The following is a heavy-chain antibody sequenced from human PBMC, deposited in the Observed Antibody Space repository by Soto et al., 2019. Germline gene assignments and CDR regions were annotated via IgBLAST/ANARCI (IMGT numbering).Heavy chain of an antibody. Sequence: GASVKVSCKASGGTFSSYAISWVRQAPGQGLEWMGGIIPIFGTANYAQKFQGRVTITADESTSTAYMELSSLRSEDTAVYYCARLEVTVQQLANYSSVPFKDYWGQGTLVTVSS. CDR3: ARLEVTVQQLANYSSVPFKDY. CDR2: IIPIFGTA. V-gene: IGHV1-69*13. CDR1: GGTFSSYA. J-gene: IGHJ4*02. D-gene: IGHD6-13*01.